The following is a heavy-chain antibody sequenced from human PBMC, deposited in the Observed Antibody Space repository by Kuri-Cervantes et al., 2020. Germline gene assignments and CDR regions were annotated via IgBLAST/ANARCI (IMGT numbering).Heavy chain of an antibody. J-gene: IGHJ4*02. D-gene: IGHD6-19*01. CDR2: ISGSGGST. CDR3: AKGPGGSSSGWYVGID. CDR1: GFTFSSYS. Sequence: GESLKISCAASGFTFSSYSMNWVRQAPGKGLEWVSAISGSGGSTYYADSVKGRFTISRDNSKNTLYLQMNSLRAEDTAVYYCAKGPGGSSSGWYVGIDWGQGTLVTVSS. V-gene: IGHV3-23*01.